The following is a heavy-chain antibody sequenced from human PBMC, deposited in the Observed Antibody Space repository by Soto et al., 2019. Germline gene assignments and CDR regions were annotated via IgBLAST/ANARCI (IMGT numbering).Heavy chain of an antibody. J-gene: IGHJ4*02. Sequence: PSETLSLTCTVSGGSISSYYWSWIRQPPGKGLEWIGYINHSGSTNYNPSLKSRGTISLDMSKNQVSLRLTSVTAADTAVYYCARGPRVAATGREGVDYWGQGTLVTVSS. D-gene: IGHD6-13*01. CDR2: INHSGST. CDR1: GGSISSYY. CDR3: ARGPRVAATGREGVDY. V-gene: IGHV4-59*01.